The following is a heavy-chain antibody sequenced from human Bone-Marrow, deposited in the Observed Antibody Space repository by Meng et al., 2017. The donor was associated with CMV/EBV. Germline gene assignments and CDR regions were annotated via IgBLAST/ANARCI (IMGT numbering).Heavy chain of an antibody. Sequence: ASVKVSCKASGYIFTGYYMHWVRQAPGQGLEWMGWINPNSGGTNFAQKFQGRVTMTRDTSINTAYMELSRLRSDDTAVYYCASCPPVTIFGVVIIRDCYYGMDVWGQGTTVTVSS. V-gene: IGHV1-2*02. J-gene: IGHJ6*02. CDR2: INPNSGGT. D-gene: IGHD3-3*01. CDR3: ASCPPVTIFGVVIIRDCYYGMDV. CDR1: GYIFTGYY.